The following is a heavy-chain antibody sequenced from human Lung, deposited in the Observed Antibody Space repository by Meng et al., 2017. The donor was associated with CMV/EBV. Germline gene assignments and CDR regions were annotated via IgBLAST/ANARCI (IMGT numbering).Heavy chain of an antibody. V-gene: IGHV3-48*04. Sequence: GEXXTISCVGSGFTFSTYSMIWVRQAPGQGLELVSYISSSSSTIYYGDSVKGRFTISRDNARNSIYLQMNSLRPEDTAVYYCARVRTYFDHSGYLDYWGQGXLVTVSS. CDR2: ISSSSSTI. D-gene: IGHD3-22*01. J-gene: IGHJ4*02. CDR1: GFTFSTYS. CDR3: ARVRTYFDHSGYLDY.